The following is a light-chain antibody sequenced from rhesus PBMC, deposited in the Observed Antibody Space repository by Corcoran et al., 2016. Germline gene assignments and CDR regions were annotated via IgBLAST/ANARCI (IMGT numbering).Light chain of an antibody. J-gene: IGKJ1*01. CDR1: QDISSW. Sequence: DIQMTQSPSSLSASVGDKVTITCRASQDISSWLAWYQQTPGKAPKPLFYKSSILQRGVPSRFSGSGSGTDFTLPISSLQPEDFATYFCLQHDSSPWTFGQGTKVEIK. V-gene: IGKV1-22*01. CDR2: KSS. CDR3: LQHDSSPWT.